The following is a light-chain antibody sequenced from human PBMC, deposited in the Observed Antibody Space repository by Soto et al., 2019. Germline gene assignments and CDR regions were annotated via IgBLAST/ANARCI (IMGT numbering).Light chain of an antibody. CDR3: QVWDSSSDNVV. CDR1: NIGSKS. J-gene: IGLJ2*01. Sequence: SYELTQPPSVSVAPGKTARITCGGNNIGSKSVHWYQQKPGQAPVLVIYYDSDRPSGIPGGFSGSNSGNTATLTTSRVEAGDEAAYYCQVWDSSSDNVVFGGGTQLTVL. V-gene: IGLV3-21*04. CDR2: YDS.